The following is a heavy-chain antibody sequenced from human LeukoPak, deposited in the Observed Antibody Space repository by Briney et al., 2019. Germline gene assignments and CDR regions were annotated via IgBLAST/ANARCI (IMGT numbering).Heavy chain of an antibody. Sequence: SETLSLTCAGYGGSFSGYYWSWIRQPPGKGLEWIGEINHSGSTNYNPSLKSRVTISVDTSKNQFSLKLSSVTAADTAVYYCASIDVGYSSSWFLRTPIDYWGQGTLVTVSS. CDR3: ASIDVGYSSSWFLRTPIDY. CDR2: INHSGST. D-gene: IGHD6-13*01. V-gene: IGHV4-34*01. J-gene: IGHJ4*02. CDR1: GGSFSGYY.